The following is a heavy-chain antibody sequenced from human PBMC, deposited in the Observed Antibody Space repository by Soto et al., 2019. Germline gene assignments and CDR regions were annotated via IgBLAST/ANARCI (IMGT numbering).Heavy chain of an antibody. CDR3: ARGFTGSAGRFDP. J-gene: IGHJ5*02. D-gene: IGHD2-8*02. CDR1: GGSISSYN. V-gene: IGHV4-59*08. CDR2: IYYSGST. Sequence: PSETLSLTCTVSGGSISSYNWSWLRQPPGKGLEWIGYIYYSGSTNYNPSLKSRVTISADTSLNTAYLQWDSLRASDTAIYYCARGFTGSAGRFDPWGQGTVVTVSS.